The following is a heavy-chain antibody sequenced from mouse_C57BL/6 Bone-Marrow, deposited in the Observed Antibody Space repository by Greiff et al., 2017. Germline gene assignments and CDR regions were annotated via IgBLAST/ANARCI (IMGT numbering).Heavy chain of an antibody. Sequence: VQLQQPGAELVKPGASVQLSCKASGYTFTSYWMHWVKQRPEQGLEWIGMIHPNSGSTNYNEKVKSKSTLTVYKSSSTAYMQLSSLTSEDSAVYYCAREWLLHFDYWGQGTTLTVSS. D-gene: IGHD2-3*01. CDR3: AREWLLHFDY. J-gene: IGHJ2*01. CDR1: GYTFTSYW. V-gene: IGHV1-64*01. CDR2: IHPNSGST.